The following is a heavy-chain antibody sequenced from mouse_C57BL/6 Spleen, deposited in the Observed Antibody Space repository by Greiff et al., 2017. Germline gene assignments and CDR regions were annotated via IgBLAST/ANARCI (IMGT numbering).Heavy chain of an antibody. V-gene: IGHV1-26*01. Sequence: VQLQQSGPELVKPGASVKISCKASGYTFTDYYMNWVKQSHGKSLEWIGDINPNNGGTSYNQKFKGKATLTVDKSSSTAYMELRSLTSEDSAVYYCARDDSGSSAWFAYWGQGTLVTVSA. CDR1: GYTFTDYY. CDR2: INPNNGGT. D-gene: IGHD1-1*01. CDR3: ARDDSGSSAWFAY. J-gene: IGHJ3*01.